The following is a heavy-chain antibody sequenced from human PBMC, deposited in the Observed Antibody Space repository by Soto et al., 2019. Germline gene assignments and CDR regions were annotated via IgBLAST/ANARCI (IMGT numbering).Heavy chain of an antibody. D-gene: IGHD5-12*01. J-gene: IGHJ4*02. CDR1: GYTFTNYG. V-gene: IGHV1-18*01. Sequence: QVQLVQSGAEVKKPGASVKVSCKASGYTFTNYGISWVRQAPGQGLEWMGWINPYNGNTNYAQKLQGRVTMTTDTSTSTAYMEVRSVRSDDTAVNCCARGGWDGYHAYWGQGTLVIVSS. CDR3: ARGGWDGYHAY. CDR2: INPYNGNT.